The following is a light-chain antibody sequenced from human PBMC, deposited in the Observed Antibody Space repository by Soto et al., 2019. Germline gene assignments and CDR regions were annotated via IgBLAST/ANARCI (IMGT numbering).Light chain of an antibody. CDR3: QQYNNWQT. J-gene: IGKJ1*01. CDR1: QSVSSN. CDR2: GAS. V-gene: IGKV3-15*01. Sequence: EIVMTQSSATLSVSPGERATLSCRASQSVSSNLAWYQQKPGQAPRLLIYGASTRATGIPARFSGSGSGTEFTLTISSLQSEDFAVYYCQQYNNWQTFGQGTKVDIK.